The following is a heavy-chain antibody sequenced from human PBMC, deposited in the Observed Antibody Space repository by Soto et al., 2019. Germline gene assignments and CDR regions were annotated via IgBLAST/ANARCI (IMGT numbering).Heavy chain of an antibody. CDR3: GRQGIDYLHGLVDV. J-gene: IGHJ6*02. D-gene: IGHD4-17*01. V-gene: IGHV4-59*08. CDR1: SGPDRSHN. Sequence: QVQLQQSGPRLVNPSETLSLTCTVSSGPDRSHNWGWIRQPPGSGLEWIGYVYYTGDTAYNPSLRGRVTISADTSTNDISLPLNSVTAADTAVYYCGRQGIDYLHGLVDVWGQGTTVSVSS. CDR2: VYYTGDT.